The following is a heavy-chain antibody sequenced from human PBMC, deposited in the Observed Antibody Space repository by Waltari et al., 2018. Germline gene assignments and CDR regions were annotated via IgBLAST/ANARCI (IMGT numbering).Heavy chain of an antibody. V-gene: IGHV3-23*01. CDR1: GFTFSSDA. CDR2: ISGSGDST. CDR3: AKVLNNWPDVFDV. J-gene: IGHJ3*01. Sequence: EVQVLESGGGLIQPGGSLRLSCTASGFTFSSDALTLVRQAPGEGLEWVSAISGSGDSTYYADSVRGRFTISGDSSRNTVWLQMSSLRVEDTAVYFCAKVLNNWPDVFDVWGQGTMVTVSS.